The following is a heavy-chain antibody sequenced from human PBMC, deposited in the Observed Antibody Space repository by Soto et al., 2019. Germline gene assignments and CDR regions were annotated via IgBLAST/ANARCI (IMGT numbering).Heavy chain of an antibody. Sequence: EMQLLESGGGLVQPGGSLRLSCAASGFTFSSYAMSWVRQAPGKGLEWVSAISGSGGSTYYADSVKGRFTISRDNSKNTLYLQMNSLRAEDTAVYYCAKPRYCSGGSCYSAAFDIWGQGTMVTVSS. CDR3: AKPRYCSGGSCYSAAFDI. V-gene: IGHV3-23*01. D-gene: IGHD2-15*01. CDR2: ISGSGGST. CDR1: GFTFSSYA. J-gene: IGHJ3*02.